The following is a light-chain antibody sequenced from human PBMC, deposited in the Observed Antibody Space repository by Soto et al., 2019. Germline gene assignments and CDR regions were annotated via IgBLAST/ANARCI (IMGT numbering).Light chain of an antibody. V-gene: IGKV3-20*01. CDR3: QQYGSSGT. CDR2: GAY. J-gene: IGKJ1*01. CDR1: KSVSINY. Sequence: EIVLTQSPLTLALSPGERATLSCRSSKSVSINYLAWYQQKPGKAPRLLIYGAYNRATGIPDRFSGSGSGTDFTLTISRLEPEDFAVYYCQQYGSSGTFGQGTKVDIK.